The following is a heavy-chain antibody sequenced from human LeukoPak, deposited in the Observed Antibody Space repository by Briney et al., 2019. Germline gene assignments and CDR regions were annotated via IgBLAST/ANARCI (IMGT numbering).Heavy chain of an antibody. CDR1: GGSISSYY. Sequence: SETLSLTCTVSGGSISSYYWSWIRQPPGKGLEWTGYIYYSGSTNYNPSLKSRVTISVDTSKNQFSLKLSSVTAADTAVYYCARLYYDSSGYSSSDAFDIWGQGIMVTVSS. CDR3: ARLYYDSSGYSSSDAFDI. CDR2: IYYSGST. J-gene: IGHJ3*02. V-gene: IGHV4-59*08. D-gene: IGHD3-22*01.